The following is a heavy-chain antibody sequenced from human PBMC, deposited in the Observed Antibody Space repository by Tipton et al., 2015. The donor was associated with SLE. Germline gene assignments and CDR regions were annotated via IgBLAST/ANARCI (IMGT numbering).Heavy chain of an antibody. Sequence: GSLRLSCAASGFTFSSYAMSWVRQAPGKGLEWVSTLSGTGTNAFYADSMKGRFTISRDNSKSTLYPQMNSLRADDTAVYYCAKGGPAGSGSYYASVYWGHGTLVTVSS. D-gene: IGHD1-26*01. CDR3: AKGGPAGSGSYYASVY. CDR1: GFTFSSYA. CDR2: LSGTGTNA. V-gene: IGHV3-23*01. J-gene: IGHJ4*01.